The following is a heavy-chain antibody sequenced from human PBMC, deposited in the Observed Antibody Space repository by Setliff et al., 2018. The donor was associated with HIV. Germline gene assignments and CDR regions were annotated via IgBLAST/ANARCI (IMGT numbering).Heavy chain of an antibody. V-gene: IGHV4-4*07. Sequence: PSETLSLTCTVSGGSVSNYYWTWIRQSAGKGLEWIGHINTSGSTKYNPSLKSRLTMSVDTSKNQFSLKLISVTAADTAVYYCARDDYMDVWGQGTTVTVSS. CDR2: INTSGST. CDR3: ARDDYMDV. CDR1: GGSVSNYY. J-gene: IGHJ6*03.